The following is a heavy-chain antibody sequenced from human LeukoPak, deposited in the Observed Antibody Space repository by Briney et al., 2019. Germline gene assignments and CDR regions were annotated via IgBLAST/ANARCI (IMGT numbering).Heavy chain of an antibody. CDR1: GGSISSSSYY. D-gene: IGHD2-15*01. J-gene: IGHJ6*02. CDR2: IYYSGST. CDR3: ARDSSDCSGGSCYTYYYYYYGMDV. Sequence: SETLSLTCTVSGGSISSSSYYWGWIRQPPGKGLEWIGSIYYSGSTYYNPSLKSRVTISVDTSKNQFSLKLSSVTAADTAVYYCARDSSDCSGGSCYTYYYYYYGMDVWGQGTTVTVSS. V-gene: IGHV4-39*07.